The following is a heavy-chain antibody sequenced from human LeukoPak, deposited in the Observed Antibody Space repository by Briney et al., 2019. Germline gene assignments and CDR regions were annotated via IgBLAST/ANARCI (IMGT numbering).Heavy chain of an antibody. CDR3: ARAAIAAARIYYYMDV. V-gene: IGHV3-21*01. CDR2: TSSSDDGT. D-gene: IGHD6-13*01. CDR1: GFPLSSYA. J-gene: IGHJ6*03. Sequence: GGSLRLSCAASGFPLSSYAMSWVRQVPGKGLEWVSATSSSDDGTYYADSVKGRFTISRDNAKNSLYLQMNSLRAEDTAVYYCARAAIAAARIYYYMDVWGKGTTVTVSS.